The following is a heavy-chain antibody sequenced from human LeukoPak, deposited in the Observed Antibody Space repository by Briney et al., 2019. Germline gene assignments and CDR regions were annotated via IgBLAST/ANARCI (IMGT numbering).Heavy chain of an antibody. CDR1: GGSISSGGYS. CDR3: ARSIVVVDFDY. CDR2: IYHSGST. Sequence: SETLSLTCAVSGGSISSGGYSWSWIRQPPGKGLEWIGYIYHSGSTYYNPSLKSRVTISVDTSKNQFSLKLSSVTAADTAVYYCARSIVVVDFDYWGQGTLVTVSS. J-gene: IGHJ4*02. V-gene: IGHV4-30-2*01. D-gene: IGHD3-22*01.